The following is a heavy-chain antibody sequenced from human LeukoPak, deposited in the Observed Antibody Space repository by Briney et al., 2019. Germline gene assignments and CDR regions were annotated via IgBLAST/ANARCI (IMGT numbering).Heavy chain of an antibody. V-gene: IGHV3-30*04. CDR1: GFTFSSYA. D-gene: IGHD3-9*01. CDR3: ARDGGDILTGLTADY. Sequence: GRSLRLSCAASGFTFSSYAMHWVRQAPGKGLEWVAVISYDGSNKYYADSVKGRFTISRDSSKNTLYLQMNSLRAEDTAVYYCARDGGDILTGLTADYWGQGTLVTVSS. J-gene: IGHJ4*02. CDR2: ISYDGSNK.